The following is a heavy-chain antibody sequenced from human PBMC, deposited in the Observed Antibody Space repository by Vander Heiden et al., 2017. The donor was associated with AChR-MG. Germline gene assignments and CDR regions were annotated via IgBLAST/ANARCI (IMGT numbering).Heavy chain of an antibody. CDR1: GGSISSYY. CDR3: ARCQRYSSGWREDDYYYYGMDV. D-gene: IGHD6-19*01. V-gene: IGHV4-59*01. CDR2: IYYSGST. Sequence: QVQLQESGPGLVKPSETLSLTCTVSGGSISSYYWSWIRQPPGKGLEWIGYIYYSGSTNYNPSLKSRVTISVDTSKNQFSLKLSSVTAADTAVYYCARCQRYSSGWREDDYYYYGMDVWGQGTTVTVSS. J-gene: IGHJ6*02.